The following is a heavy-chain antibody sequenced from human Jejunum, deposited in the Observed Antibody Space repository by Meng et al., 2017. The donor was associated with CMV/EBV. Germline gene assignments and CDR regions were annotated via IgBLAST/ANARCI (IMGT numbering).Heavy chain of an antibody. V-gene: IGHV4-4*01. CDR3: ARSSGFWSLDS. CDR2: ISHSGST. CDR1: GDSTTRHNY. Sequence: CAVSGDSTTRHNYWSWVRQPPGKGLEWIGEISHSGSTKYTSSLTSRVAISVDKTKNHFSLKLTSVTAADTGVYFCARSSGFWSLDSWGQGILVTVSS. D-gene: IGHD3-10*01. J-gene: IGHJ4*02.